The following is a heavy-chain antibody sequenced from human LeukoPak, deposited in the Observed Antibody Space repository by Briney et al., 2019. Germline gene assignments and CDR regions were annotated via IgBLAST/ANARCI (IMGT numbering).Heavy chain of an antibody. V-gene: IGHV3-23*01. D-gene: IGHD3-10*01. CDR1: GFPFSSYA. Sequence: GGSLRLSCAASGFPFSSYAMSWVRQAPGKGLEWVSAISHSGGTTYYADSVKGRFTISRDNSKNTLYLQMNSLRAEDTAVYYCAREAITMVRGVFINHYYFDYWGQGILVTVSS. CDR3: AREAITMVRGVFINHYYFDY. CDR2: ISHSGGTT. J-gene: IGHJ4*02.